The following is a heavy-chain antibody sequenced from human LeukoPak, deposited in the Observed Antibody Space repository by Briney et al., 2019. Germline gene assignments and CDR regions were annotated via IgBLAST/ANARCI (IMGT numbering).Heavy chain of an antibody. D-gene: IGHD6-13*01. CDR2: ISAYNGNT. CDR3: ARDRVIAAAPREKNAFDI. Sequence: ASVKVSCKASGYTFTSYGISWVRQAPGQGLEWMGWISAYNGNTNYAQKLQGRVTMTTDTSTSTAYMELRSLRSDDTAVYYCARDRVIAAAPREKNAFDIWGQGTMVTVSS. J-gene: IGHJ3*02. CDR1: GYTFTSYG. V-gene: IGHV1-18*01.